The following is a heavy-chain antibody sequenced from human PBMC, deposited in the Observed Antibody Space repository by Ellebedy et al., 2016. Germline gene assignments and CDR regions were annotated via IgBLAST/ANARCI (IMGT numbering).Heavy chain of an antibody. J-gene: IGHJ4*02. CDR1: GFTLSDSW. CDR3: ARVRMGTVDY. V-gene: IGHV3-7*03. D-gene: IGHD7-27*01. Sequence: GGSLRLSCAASGFTLSDSWMAWVRQAPGKGPEWVANIKQDGSEKSYVDSVKGRFTISRDNAANSLHLQRISLSADDTAVYYCARVRMGTVDYWGQGTLVTFSS. CDR2: IKQDGSEK.